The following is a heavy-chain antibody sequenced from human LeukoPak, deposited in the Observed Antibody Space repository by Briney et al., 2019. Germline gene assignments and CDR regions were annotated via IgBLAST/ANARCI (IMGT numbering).Heavy chain of an antibody. CDR1: GFTFSSHD. J-gene: IGHJ4*02. CDR2: ISYDGGKK. Sequence: GGSLRLSCAASGFTFSSHDMHWVRQAPGKGLEWVAIISYDGGKKDYADSAKGRFTISRDNSKNTLYLQMNSLRAEDTAVYYCARDSTPRNIVATIKDYWGQGTLVTVSS. D-gene: IGHD5-12*01. CDR3: ARDSTPRNIVATIKDY. V-gene: IGHV3-30*03.